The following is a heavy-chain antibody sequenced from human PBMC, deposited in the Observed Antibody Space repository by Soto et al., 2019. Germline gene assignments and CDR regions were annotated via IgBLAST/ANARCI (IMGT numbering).Heavy chain of an antibody. CDR2: IYYSGST. CDR3: ARDSSSSMSPFDY. CDR1: GGSISSGDYY. V-gene: IGHV4-30-4*01. J-gene: IGHJ4*02. D-gene: IGHD6-6*01. Sequence: SETLSLTCTVSGGSISSGDYYWSWIRQPPGKGLEWIGYIYYSGSTYYNPSLKSRVTISVDTSKNQFSLKLSSVTAADTAVYYCARDSSSSMSPFDYWGQGTLVTVS.